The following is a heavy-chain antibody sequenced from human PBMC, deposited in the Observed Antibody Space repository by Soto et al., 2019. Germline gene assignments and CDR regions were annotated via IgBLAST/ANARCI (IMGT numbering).Heavy chain of an antibody. Sequence: GASVKVSCKASGYTFTSYGISWVRQAPGQGLEWMGWISAYNGNTNYAQKLQGRVTMTTDTSTSTAYMELRSLRSDDTAVYYCARETPDFWSRYYFRNYWGQGALVTVSS. J-gene: IGHJ4*02. V-gene: IGHV1-18*01. CDR2: ISAYNGNT. D-gene: IGHD3-3*01. CDR1: GYTFTSYG. CDR3: ARETPDFWSRYYFRNY.